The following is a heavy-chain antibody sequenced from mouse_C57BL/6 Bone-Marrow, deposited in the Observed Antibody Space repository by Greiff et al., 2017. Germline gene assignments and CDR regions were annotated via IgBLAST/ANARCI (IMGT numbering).Heavy chain of an antibody. CDR3: ALYSYGHSYGGFDY. Sequence: VQLQQSGPVLVKPGASVKMSCKASGYTFTDYYMNWVKQSHGKSLEWIGVINPYNGGTSYNQKFKGKATLTVDKSSSTAYMELNSLTSEDSAVYYCALYSYGHSYGGFDYWGQGTTLTVSS. D-gene: IGHD1-1*01. V-gene: IGHV1-19*01. CDR1: GYTFTDYY. J-gene: IGHJ2*01. CDR2: INPYNGGT.